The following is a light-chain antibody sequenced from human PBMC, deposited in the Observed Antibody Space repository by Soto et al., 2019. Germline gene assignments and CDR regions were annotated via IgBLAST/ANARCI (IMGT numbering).Light chain of an antibody. J-gene: IGKJ4*01. CDR3: QQYYSYPLT. CDR1: ERVNTY. Sequence: IRMTQSPPSLSASTGDRVTITCRASERVNTYLAWYQQKPGRAPELLIYAASTLQSGVPSRFSGSGSGTDFTLTISFLQSEDFATYFCQQYYSYPLTFGGGTQVEIK. V-gene: IGKV1-8*01. CDR2: AAS.